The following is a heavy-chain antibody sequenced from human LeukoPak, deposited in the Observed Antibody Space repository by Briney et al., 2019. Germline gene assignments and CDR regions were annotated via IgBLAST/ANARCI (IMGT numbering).Heavy chain of an antibody. CDR1: GFTFDDYA. CDR3: AKGANYDSSGYFTY. Sequence: RPGGSLRLSCAASGFTFDDYAMHWVRQAPGKGLEWVSGISWNSGSIGYADSVQGRFTISRDNAKNSLYLQMNSLRAEDTALYYCAKGANYDSSGYFTYWGQGTLVTVSS. D-gene: IGHD3-22*01. V-gene: IGHV3-9*01. CDR2: ISWNSGSI. J-gene: IGHJ4*02.